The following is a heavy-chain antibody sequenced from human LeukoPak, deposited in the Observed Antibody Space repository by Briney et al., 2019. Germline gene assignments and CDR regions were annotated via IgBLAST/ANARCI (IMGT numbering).Heavy chain of an antibody. V-gene: IGHV3-53*01. CDR3: ATSVLGYCSSTSCPFDY. D-gene: IGHD2-2*01. CDR2: IYSGGTT. Sequence: GGSLRLSCAASGFTVSSNYMSWVRQATGKGLEWVSDIYSGGTTYYADSVKGRFTISRNNYKNTLYLQMNSLRAEDTAVYYCATSVLGYCSSTSCPFDYWGQGTLVSVSS. J-gene: IGHJ4*02. CDR1: GFTVSSNY.